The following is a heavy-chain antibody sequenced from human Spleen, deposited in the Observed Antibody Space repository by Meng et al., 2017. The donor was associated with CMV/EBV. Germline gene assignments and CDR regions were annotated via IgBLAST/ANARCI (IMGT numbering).Heavy chain of an antibody. Sequence: KASGGTFSTYAINWVRRAPGQGLEWMGTIIPMGETAIYTQKFRGRVTITADESTTTAHMEISGLTSEDTAVYYCATDGPGGGSYCLYWGQGTLVTVSS. V-gene: IGHV1-69*11. D-gene: IGHD3-10*01. CDR1: GGTFSTYA. CDR3: ATDGPGGGSYCLY. CDR2: IIPMGETA. J-gene: IGHJ4*02.